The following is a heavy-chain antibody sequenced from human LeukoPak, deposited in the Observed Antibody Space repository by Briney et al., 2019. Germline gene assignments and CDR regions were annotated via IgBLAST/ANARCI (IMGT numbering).Heavy chain of an antibody. CDR3: ARDFTRNSYAVAEFFHP. V-gene: IGHV4-4*07. Sequence: PSETLSLTCTVSGGSISGYYWNWIRQSAGKGLEWIGRIYANGGTNYNPSLRSRVSMSVDTSKNQFSLTLTSVTAADTAIYYGARDFTRNSYAVAEFFHPWGQGTLVSVSS. CDR1: GGSISGYY. CDR2: IYANGGT. D-gene: IGHD3-16*01. J-gene: IGHJ1*01.